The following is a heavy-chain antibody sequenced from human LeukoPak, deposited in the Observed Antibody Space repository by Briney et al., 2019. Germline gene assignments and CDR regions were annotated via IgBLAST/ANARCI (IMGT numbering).Heavy chain of an antibody. CDR3: ARDRYSSSPGYYYYYMDV. CDR2: ISSSSSYI. V-gene: IGHV3-21*04. J-gene: IGHJ6*03. D-gene: IGHD6-6*01. Sequence: GGSLRLSCAASGFTFSSYSMNWVRQAPGRGLEWVSSISSSSSYIYYADSVKGRFTISRDNAKNTLYLQMNSLRAEDTAVYYCARDRYSSSPGYYYYYMDVWGKGTTVTVSS. CDR1: GFTFSSYS.